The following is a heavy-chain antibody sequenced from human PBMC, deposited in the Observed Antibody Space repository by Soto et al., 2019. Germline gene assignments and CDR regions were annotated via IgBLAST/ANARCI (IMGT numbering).Heavy chain of an antibody. CDR2: IYYSGST. Sequence: SETLSLTCTVSGGSITSGDYYWSWIRQPPGKGLEWIGYIYYSGSTYYNPPLKSRITMSADTSKNQLSLNLSSVTAADTAMYFFSSGPPWEQIFYDCGRGSLDTVSS. CDR3: SSGPPWEQIFYD. V-gene: IGHV4-30-4*01. CDR1: GGSITSGDYY. J-gene: IGHJ4*02. D-gene: IGHD1-26*01.